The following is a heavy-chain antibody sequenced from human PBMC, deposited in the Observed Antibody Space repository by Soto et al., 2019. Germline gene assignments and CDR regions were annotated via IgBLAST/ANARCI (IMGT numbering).Heavy chain of an antibody. CDR1: GWSFSGYY. CDR2: INHSGST. D-gene: IGHD2-15*01. J-gene: IGHJ6*02. CDR3: ARSQPRIGYCSGGSCYTAWSYYYGMDV. V-gene: IGHV4-34*01. Sequence: SETLSLPCSVYGWSFSGYYWSWIRQPPGKGLEWIGEINHSGSTNYNPSLKSRVTISVDTSKNQFSLKLSSVTAADTAVYYCARSQPRIGYCSGGSCYTAWSYYYGMDVWGQGTTVTVSS.